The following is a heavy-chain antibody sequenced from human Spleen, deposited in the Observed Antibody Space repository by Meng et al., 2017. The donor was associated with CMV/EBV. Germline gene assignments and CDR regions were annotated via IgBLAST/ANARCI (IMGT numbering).Heavy chain of an antibody. J-gene: IGHJ4*02. V-gene: IGHV3-30*03. CDR1: GFTFGTYG. CDR2: ISYDGRNK. D-gene: IGHD3-22*01. Sequence: GESLKISCEASGFTFGTYGMHWVRQAPGKGLEWVAFISYDGRNKYYGDSVKGRLTVSRHTSKNTLFLEMNSLGHEDTAVYYCARARRGIVAGLDSWGQGTLVTVSS. CDR3: ARARRGIVAGLDS.